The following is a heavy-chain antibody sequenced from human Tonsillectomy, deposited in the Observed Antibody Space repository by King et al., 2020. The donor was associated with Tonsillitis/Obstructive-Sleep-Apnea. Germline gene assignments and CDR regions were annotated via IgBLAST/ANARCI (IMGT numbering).Heavy chain of an antibody. V-gene: IGHV3-74*01. CDR1: GFTFSSYW. CDR3: ARLPTLTTTGG. CDR2: INSDGSTT. Sequence: VQLVESGGGLVQPGGSLRLSCAASGFTFSSYWMHWVRQAPGQGLVWVSRINSDGSTTTYADSVKGRFTISRDNAKNTLYPQMNSLRAEDTAVYYCARLPTLTTTGGWGQGTLVTVSS. J-gene: IGHJ4*02. D-gene: IGHD4-11*01.